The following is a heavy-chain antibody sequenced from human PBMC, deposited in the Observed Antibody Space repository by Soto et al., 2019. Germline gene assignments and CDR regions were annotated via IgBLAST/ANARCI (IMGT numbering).Heavy chain of an antibody. D-gene: IGHD2-15*01. CDR2: INPSGGYT. J-gene: IGHJ4*02. CDR1: GYTFTGYY. V-gene: IGHV1-46*01. CDR3: AHRPSYCSGGSCYSGFDY. Sequence: ASVKVSCKASGYTFTGYYMHWVRQAPGQGFEWLGIINPSGGYTTYAQRFLGRVTMTSDTSTSTVHMELGSLTSEDTATYYCAHRPSYCSGGSCYSGFDYWGQGTLVTVSS.